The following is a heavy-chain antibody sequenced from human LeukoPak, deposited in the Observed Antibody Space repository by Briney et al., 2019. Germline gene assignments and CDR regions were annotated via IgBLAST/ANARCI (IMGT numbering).Heavy chain of an antibody. CDR1: AFTFSNYG. J-gene: IGHJ4*02. CDR3: ARAYPAYDFWSGSGGY. V-gene: IGHV3-30*03. D-gene: IGHD3-3*01. CDR2: ISYDGSNK. Sequence: PGGSLRLSCAASAFTFSNYGMHWVRQAPGKGLEWVAVISYDGSNKYYADSVKGRFTISRDNSKNTLYLQMNSLRAEDTAVYYCARAYPAYDFWSGSGGYWGQGTLVTVSS.